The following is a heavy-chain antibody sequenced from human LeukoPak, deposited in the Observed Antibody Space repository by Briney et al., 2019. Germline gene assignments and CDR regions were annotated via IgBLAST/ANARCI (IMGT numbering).Heavy chain of an antibody. D-gene: IGHD3-22*01. Sequence: GGSLRLSCAASGFTFSSYAMTWVRQAPGKGLEWVSAIGSSGGSTYYADSVKGRFTISRDNSKSTLYLQMNSLRAEDTAVYYCAKDSPNGYYGALDYWGQGTLVTVSS. V-gene: IGHV3-23*01. CDR2: IGSSGGST. J-gene: IGHJ4*02. CDR1: GFTFSSYA. CDR3: AKDSPNGYYGALDY.